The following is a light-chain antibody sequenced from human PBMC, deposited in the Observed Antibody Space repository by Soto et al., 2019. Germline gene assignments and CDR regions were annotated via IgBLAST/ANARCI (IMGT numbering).Light chain of an antibody. Sequence: DIRMTQSPSTLSASVGDEVTITCRASQSISSWLAWYQQKPGRSPTLLIYHASTLETGVPSSFSGSGSGTQFTLTISSLHPDDFGTYYCQQYNSYSSWTFGHGTKVDIK. CDR1: QSISSW. V-gene: IGKV1-5*01. J-gene: IGKJ1*01. CDR3: QQYNSYSSWT. CDR2: HAS.